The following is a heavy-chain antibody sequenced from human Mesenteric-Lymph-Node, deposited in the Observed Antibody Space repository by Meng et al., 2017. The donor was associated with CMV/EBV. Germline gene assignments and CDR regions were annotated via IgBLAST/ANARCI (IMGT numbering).Heavy chain of an antibody. J-gene: IGHJ5*02. D-gene: IGHD3-10*01. CDR2: INTDGGII. CDR3: ARGLLRRGGWFDP. V-gene: IGHV3-74*01. CDR1: GFTFSSYW. Sequence: GGSLRLSCATSGFTFSSYWMHWVRQAPGKALVWVSRINTDGGIISYADSVKGRFTISRDNAKNSLYLQMNSLRAEDTAVYYCARGLLRRGGWFDPWGQGTLVTVSS.